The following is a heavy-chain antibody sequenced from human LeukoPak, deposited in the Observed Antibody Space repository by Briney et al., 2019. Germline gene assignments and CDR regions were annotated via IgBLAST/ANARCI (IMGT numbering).Heavy chain of an antibody. CDR3: ARASNWGSFDY. V-gene: IGHV1-69*02. D-gene: IGHD7-27*01. Sequence: SVKVSCKASGGTFSSYTISWVRQAPGQGLEWMGRIIPILGIANYAQKFQGRVTITAEKSTSTAYMELSSLRSEDTAVYYCARASNWGSFDYWGQGTLVTVSS. J-gene: IGHJ4*02. CDR1: GGTFSSYT. CDR2: IIPILGIA.